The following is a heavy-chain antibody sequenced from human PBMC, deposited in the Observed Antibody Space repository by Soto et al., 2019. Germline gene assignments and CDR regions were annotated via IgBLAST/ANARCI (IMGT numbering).Heavy chain of an antibody. Sequence: PGGSLRLSCAASGFTFSNYGMHWVRLAPGKGLEWVAVISYDGSNKYYADSVKGRFTISRDNSKNTLYLQMNSLRAEDTAGYYCAKKQDRYFDFWGQGTRVTVAS. J-gene: IGHJ4*02. CDR2: ISYDGSNK. CDR3: AKKQDRYFDF. CDR1: GFTFSNYG. V-gene: IGHV3-30*18.